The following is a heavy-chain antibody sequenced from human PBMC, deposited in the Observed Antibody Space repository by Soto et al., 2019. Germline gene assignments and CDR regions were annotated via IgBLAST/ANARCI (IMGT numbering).Heavy chain of an antibody. Sequence: QVQLQESGPGLVKPSQTLSLTCTVSGGSISSGNYYWSWIRQHPGKGLEWIGYIYYSGSTYYKPSLKSRVTISVDTSKNQFSLKLSSVTAADTAVYYCASTYYNASSGPFDYWGQGTLVTVSS. CDR2: IYYSGST. J-gene: IGHJ4*02. CDR3: ASTYYNASSGPFDY. CDR1: GGSISSGNYY. V-gene: IGHV4-31*03. D-gene: IGHD3-22*01.